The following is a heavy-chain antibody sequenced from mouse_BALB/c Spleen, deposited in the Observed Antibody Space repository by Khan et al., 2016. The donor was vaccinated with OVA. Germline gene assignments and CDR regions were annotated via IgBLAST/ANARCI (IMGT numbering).Heavy chain of an antibody. CDR2: ILPGSGST. D-gene: IGHD2-12*01. CDR1: GYKFSNYW. Sequence: QVQLQQSGTELMKPGASVKISCKASGYKFSNYWIEWVKQRPGHGLEWIGEILPGSGSTKYNDKFKGKATFTADTSSNTAYMQLSSLTYEDSAVYYCARSYYSDCAQGTLVTVSA. CDR3: ARSYYSD. J-gene: IGHJ3*01. V-gene: IGHV1-9*01.